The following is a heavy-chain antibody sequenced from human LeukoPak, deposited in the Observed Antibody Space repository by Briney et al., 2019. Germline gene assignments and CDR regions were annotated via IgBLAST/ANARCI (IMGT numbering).Heavy chain of an antibody. Sequence: GGSLRLSCAASGFTFSSFGMSWVRQAPGRGLDWVAVISYDGSNKYYVDSVKGRFTISRDNSKNTLYLQMNSLRAEDTAVYYCAKRMGPSIAAADLDYWGQGTLVTVSS. J-gene: IGHJ4*02. D-gene: IGHD6-13*01. CDR2: ISYDGSNK. V-gene: IGHV3-30*18. CDR3: AKRMGPSIAAADLDY. CDR1: GFTFSSFG.